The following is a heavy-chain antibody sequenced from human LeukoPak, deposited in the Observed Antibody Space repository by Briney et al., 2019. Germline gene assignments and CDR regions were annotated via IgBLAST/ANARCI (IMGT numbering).Heavy chain of an antibody. CDR3: ARLDVDTADDY. J-gene: IGHJ4*02. V-gene: IGHV3-48*03. Sequence: GGALTLSCAASGFTFSSYEMNWLGQAAARGREGVSYISSSGSTIYYADSMNGRFTISRDNAKNSLYLQMNSLRAEDTAVYYCARLDVDTADDYWGQGTLVTVSS. CDR1: GFTFSSYE. D-gene: IGHD5-18*01. CDR2: ISSSGSTI.